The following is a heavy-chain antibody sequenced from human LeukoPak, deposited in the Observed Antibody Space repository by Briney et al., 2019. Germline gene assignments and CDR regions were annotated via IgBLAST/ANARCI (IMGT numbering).Heavy chain of an antibody. Sequence: GGSLRLSCAASGFTFSNYGMHWVRQAPGKGLEWVAFIRYDGSNKYYADSVKGRFTISRDNSKNTLYMQMNSLRDEDTAVYYCAKGYGSSTSCYGLDYWGQGTLVTVSS. V-gene: IGHV3-30*02. J-gene: IGHJ4*02. CDR2: IRYDGSNK. CDR1: GFTFSNYG. CDR3: AKGYGSSTSCYGLDY. D-gene: IGHD2-2*01.